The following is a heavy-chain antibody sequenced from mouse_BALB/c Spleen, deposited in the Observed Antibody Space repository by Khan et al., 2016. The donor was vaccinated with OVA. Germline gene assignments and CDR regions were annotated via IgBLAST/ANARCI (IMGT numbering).Heavy chain of an antibody. CDR3: SRKPYYHCNIMDY. CDR2: IWSDGST. J-gene: IGHJ4*01. D-gene: IGHD2-4*01. CDR1: GFSLTNYG. V-gene: IGHV2-6*02. Sequence: VQLQESGPGLVAPSQSLSITCTISGFSLTNYGVHWVRQPPGKGLEWLVVIWSDGSTTYNSPLKSRLTISKDNSKSQVFLQMNSLQTDDAAVYFCSRKPYYHCNIMDYWGQGTSVTVSS.